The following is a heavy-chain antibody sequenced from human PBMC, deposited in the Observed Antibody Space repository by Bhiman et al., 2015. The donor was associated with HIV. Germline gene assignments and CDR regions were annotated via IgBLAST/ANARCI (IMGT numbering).Heavy chain of an antibody. CDR2: IKSKIDGGTT. CDR3: TAPLWFRDY. D-gene: IGHD3-10*01. V-gene: IGHV3-15*01. CDR1: VFTFSNAW. J-gene: IGHJ4*02. Sequence: EVQLVESGGGLVKPGGSLRLSCAASVFTFSNAWMSWVRQAPGKGLEWVGRIKSKIDGGTTDYAAPVKGRFTISRDDSKNTLYLQMNSLKTEDTAVYYCTAPLWFRDYWGQGTLVTVSS.